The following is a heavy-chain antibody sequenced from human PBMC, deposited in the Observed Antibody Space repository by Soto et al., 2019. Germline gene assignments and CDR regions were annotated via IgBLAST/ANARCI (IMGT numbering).Heavy chain of an antibody. CDR3: ARAEEVTANCCYGRDG. Sequence: SETLSLTCTVSGGSISSGDYYWSLIRQPPGKGLEWIGYIYYSGSTYYNPSPKSRVTISVDTSKNQFSLKLSSLTAADTAVYDCARAEEVTANCCYGRDGWGQGTTVTVSS. J-gene: IGHJ6*02. CDR2: IYYSGST. V-gene: IGHV4-30-4*01. CDR1: GGSISSGDYY. D-gene: IGHD2-21*02.